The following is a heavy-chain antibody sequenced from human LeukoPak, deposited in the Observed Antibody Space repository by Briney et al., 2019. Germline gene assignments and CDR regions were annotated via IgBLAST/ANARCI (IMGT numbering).Heavy chain of an antibody. CDR3: ARGVYYYDSHPTYYYYGMDV. V-gene: IGHV4-31*03. Sequence: PSQTLSLTSTVSGGSISSGGYYWSWIRQHPGKGLEWIGYIYYSGSTYYNPSLKSRVTISVDTSKNQFSLKLSSVTAADTAVYYCARGVYYYDSHPTYYYYGMDVWGQGTTVTVSS. D-gene: IGHD3-22*01. CDR2: IYYSGST. J-gene: IGHJ6*02. CDR1: GGSISSGGYY.